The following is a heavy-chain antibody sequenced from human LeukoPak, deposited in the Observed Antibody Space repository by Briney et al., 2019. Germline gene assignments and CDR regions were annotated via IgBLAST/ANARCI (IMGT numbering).Heavy chain of an antibody. D-gene: IGHD2-2*02. V-gene: IGHV3-23*01. CDR2: ISGSGGST. Sequence: GASLRLSCAAPGFTFSSYAMSWVRQAPGKGLEWVSGISGSGGSTYYADSVKGRFTISRDNSKNTLYLQMNSLRAEDTAVYYCAKGRTAYCSSTSCYTIDYWGQGTLVTVSS. CDR1: GFTFSSYA. J-gene: IGHJ4*02. CDR3: AKGRTAYCSSTSCYTIDY.